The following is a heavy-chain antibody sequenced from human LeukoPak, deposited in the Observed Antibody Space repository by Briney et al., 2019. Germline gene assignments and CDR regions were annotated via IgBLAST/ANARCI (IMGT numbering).Heavy chain of an antibody. CDR2: INHSGST. Sequence: SETLSLTCAVYGGSFSGYYWSWIRQPPGKGLEWIGEINHSGSTNYNPSLKSRVTISVDTSKNQFSLNLSSVTAADTAVYYCARGSRYCSSTSCSGNWFDPWGQGTLVTVSS. J-gene: IGHJ5*02. CDR1: GGSFSGYY. V-gene: IGHV4-34*01. D-gene: IGHD2-2*01. CDR3: ARGSRYCSSTSCSGNWFDP.